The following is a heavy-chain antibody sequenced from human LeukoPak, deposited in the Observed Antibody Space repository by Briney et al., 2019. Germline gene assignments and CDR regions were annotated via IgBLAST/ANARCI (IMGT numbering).Heavy chain of an antibody. V-gene: IGHV3-7*01. CDR1: GFTFSSYW. D-gene: IGHD2-2*01. CDR2: IKQDGSEK. J-gene: IGHJ6*02. Sequence: GSLRLSCAASGFTFSSYWMSWVRQAPGKGLEWVANIKQDGSEKYYVDSVKGRFTISRDNAKNSLYLQMNSLRAEDTAVYYCARDCSSTSCYDVYYYYYGMDVWGQGTTATVSS. CDR3: ARDCSSTSCYDVYYYYYGMDV.